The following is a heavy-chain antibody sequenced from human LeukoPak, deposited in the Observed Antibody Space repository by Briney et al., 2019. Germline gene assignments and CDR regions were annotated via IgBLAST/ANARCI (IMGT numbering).Heavy chain of an antibody. CDR3: ARVVFDYGDYWFDP. CDR2: IKQDGSEK. CDR1: GFTFSSYW. V-gene: IGHV3-7*01. Sequence: GGSLRLSCAASGFTFSSYWMSWVRQAPGKGLEWVANIKQDGSEKYYVDSVRGRFTISRDNAKNSLYLQMNSLRAKDTAVYYCARVVFDYGDYWFDPWGQGTLVTVSS. J-gene: IGHJ5*02. D-gene: IGHD4-17*01.